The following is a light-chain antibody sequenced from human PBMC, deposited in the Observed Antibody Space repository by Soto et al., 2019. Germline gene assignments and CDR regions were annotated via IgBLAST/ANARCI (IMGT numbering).Light chain of an antibody. V-gene: IGKV1-39*01. CDR2: AAS. J-gene: IGKJ5*01. Sequence: DIQMTQSPSSLSASVGDRVTITCRASQSISSYLNWNQQKPGKAPKLLIYAASSLQSGVPSRFSGSGPGTDFTLTISSLQPEDFATYYCQQSYSTWITFGQGTRLEIK. CDR1: QSISSY. CDR3: QQSYSTWIT.